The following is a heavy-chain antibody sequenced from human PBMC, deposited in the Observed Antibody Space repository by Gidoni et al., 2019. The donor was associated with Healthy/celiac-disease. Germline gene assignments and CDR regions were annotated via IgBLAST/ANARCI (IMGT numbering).Heavy chain of an antibody. V-gene: IGHV3-21*01. D-gene: IGHD1-1*01. CDR1: GFPFRGYR. CDR2: ISSSSSYI. CDR3: ARTPADKLQLESYYYGMDV. J-gene: IGHJ6*02. Sequence: EVQLVESGGGLVKPGGSLRLSCSASGFPFRGYRMHWVRQAPGKGVEGVSSISSSSSYIYYADSVKGRFTISRDNAKNSLYLQMNSLRAEDTAVYYCARTPADKLQLESYYYGMDVWGQGTTVTVSS.